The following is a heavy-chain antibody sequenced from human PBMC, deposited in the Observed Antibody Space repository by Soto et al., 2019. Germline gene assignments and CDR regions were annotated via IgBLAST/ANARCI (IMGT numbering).Heavy chain of an antibody. CDR3: ARATYSSSSLKYYFDY. CDR2: IWYDGSNK. CDR1: GFTFSSYG. Sequence: GGSLRLSCAASGFTFSSYGMHWVRQAPGKGLEWVAVIWYDGSNKYYADSVKGRFTISRDNSKNTLYLQMNSLRAEDTAVYYCARATYSSSSLKYYFDYWGQGTLVTVSS. V-gene: IGHV3-33*08. D-gene: IGHD6-13*01. J-gene: IGHJ4*02.